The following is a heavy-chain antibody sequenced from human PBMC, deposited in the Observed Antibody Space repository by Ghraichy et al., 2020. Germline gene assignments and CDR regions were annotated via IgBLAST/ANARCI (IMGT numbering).Heavy chain of an antibody. CDR3: VRNWGGYSFDS. J-gene: IGHJ5*01. CDR1: GYSFGNYG. CDR2: IHPGNGVA. Sequence: ASVKVSCKATGYSFGNYGIHWMRQAPGQSLEWMGWIHPGNGVAKYAQMFQGRVTFTIDTSTTTAVMEMGSLRSGDTAVYFCVRNWGGYSFDSWGLGTLVSVSS. V-gene: IGHV1-3*01. D-gene: IGHD2-15*01.